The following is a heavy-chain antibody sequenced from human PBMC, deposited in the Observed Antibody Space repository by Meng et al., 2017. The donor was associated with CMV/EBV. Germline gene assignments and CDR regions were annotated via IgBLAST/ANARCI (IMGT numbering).Heavy chain of an antibody. CDR2: IYSSGGT. Sequence: VSGGPIRSYYWGWIRQSAGKGLEWIGRIYSSGGTNYKSSLKSRVTMSVDTSRNQCSLKLSSVTAADTAVYYCARTDCSSTSCYLNYWGQGTLVTVSS. J-gene: IGHJ4*02. CDR1: GGPIRSYY. CDR3: ARTDCSSTSCYLNY. D-gene: IGHD2-2*01. V-gene: IGHV4-4*07.